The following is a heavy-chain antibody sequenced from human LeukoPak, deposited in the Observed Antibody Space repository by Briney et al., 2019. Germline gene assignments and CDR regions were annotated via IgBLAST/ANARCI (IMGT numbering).Heavy chain of an antibody. CDR1: GFTFSSYG. J-gene: IGHJ6*02. CDR3: AKDRDTAMVHYGMDV. Sequence: GGSLRLACAASGFTFSSYGMHWVRQAPGKGLEWVAVISYDGSNKYYADSVKGRFTISRDNSKNTLYLQMNSLRAEDTAVYYCAKDRDTAMVHYGMDVWGQGTTVTVSS. D-gene: IGHD5-18*01. V-gene: IGHV3-30*18. CDR2: ISYDGSNK.